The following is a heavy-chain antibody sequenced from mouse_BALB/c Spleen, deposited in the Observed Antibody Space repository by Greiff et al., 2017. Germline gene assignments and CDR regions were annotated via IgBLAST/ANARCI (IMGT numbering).Heavy chain of an antibody. CDR1: GYTFTSYW. CDR2: IDPSNSET. V-gene: IGHV1S127*01. J-gene: IGHJ3*01. CDR3: ARGAYYYGSSAWFAY. D-gene: IGHD1-1*01. Sequence: VQLQESGPELVRPGASVKMSCKASGYTFTSYWMHWVKQRPGQGLEWIGMIDPSNSETRLNQKFKDKATLNVDKSSNTAYMQLSSLTSEDSAVYYCARGAYYYGSSAWFAYWGQGTLVTVSA.